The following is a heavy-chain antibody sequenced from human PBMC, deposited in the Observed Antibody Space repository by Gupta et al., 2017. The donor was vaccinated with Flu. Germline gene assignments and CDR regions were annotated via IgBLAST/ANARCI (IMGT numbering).Heavy chain of an antibody. CDR1: GFIFSSYG. J-gene: IGHJ4*02. CDR3: ARDSGWKYFDY. D-gene: IGHD1-1*01. CDR2: MSNDGRNK. Sequence: QVQLVESGGGVVQPGRSLRLSCTACGFIFSSYGMHWVRQAPGKGLEWLTVMSNDGRNKYYADSVRGRFTISRDNSKNTLFLQMNSLSAEDTAVYYCARDSGWKYFDYWGQGTRVTVSS. V-gene: IGHV3-30*03.